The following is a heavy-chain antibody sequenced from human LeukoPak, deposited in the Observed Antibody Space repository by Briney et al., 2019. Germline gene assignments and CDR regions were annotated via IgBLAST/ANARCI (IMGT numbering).Heavy chain of an antibody. J-gene: IGHJ3*02. Sequence: PGGSLRLSCAASGFTVSSNYMSWVRQAPGKGLEWVSVIYSGGITYYADSVKGRFTISIDNSKNTLYLQMNSLRAEDTAVYYCARGPDYGDSGLAFDIWGQGTMVTVSS. CDR1: GFTVSSNY. D-gene: IGHD4-17*01. CDR2: IYSGGIT. V-gene: IGHV3-53*01. CDR3: ARGPDYGDSGLAFDI.